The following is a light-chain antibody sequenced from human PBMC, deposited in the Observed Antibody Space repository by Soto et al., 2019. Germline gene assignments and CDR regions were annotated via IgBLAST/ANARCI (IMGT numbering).Light chain of an antibody. CDR1: SSHIGSNT. V-gene: IGLV1-44*01. J-gene: IGLJ2*01. CDR2: NDI. CDR3: AAWDDSLNGHVV. Sequence: QSVLTQPPSASGTPGQRVTISCSGSSSHIGSNTVNWYQQITGTAPKLLIYNDIQRHSGVLDRFSGSMSGTSGSLAISGLQSEDEGDYYCAAWDDSLNGHVVFGGGTKVTVL.